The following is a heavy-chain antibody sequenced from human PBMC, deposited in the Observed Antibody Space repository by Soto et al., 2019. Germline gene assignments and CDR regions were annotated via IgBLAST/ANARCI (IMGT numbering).Heavy chain of an antibody. J-gene: IGHJ6*02. D-gene: IGHD1-20*01. CDR2: IYHSGST. V-gene: IGHV4-39*07. CDR3: ARDQVSSGMDV. Sequence: SETLSLTCTVSGGSISSGDYYWSWIRQPPGKGLEWIGEIYHSGSTNYNPSLKSRVTISVDKSKNQFSLKLSSVTAADTAVYYCARDQVSSGMDVWGQGTTVTVSS. CDR1: GGSISSGDYY.